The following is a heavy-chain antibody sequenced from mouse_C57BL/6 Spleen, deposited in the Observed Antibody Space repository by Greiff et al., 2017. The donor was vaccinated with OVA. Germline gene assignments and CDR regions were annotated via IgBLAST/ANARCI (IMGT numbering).Heavy chain of an antibody. V-gene: IGHV3-6*01. CDR3: ARGDYDYDERDY. CDR1: GYSITSGYY. J-gene: IGHJ2*01. CDR2: ISYDGSN. D-gene: IGHD2-4*01. Sequence: EVQLQQSGPGLVKPSQSLSLTCSVTGYSITSGYYWNWIRQFPGNKLEWMGYISYDGSNNYNPSLKNRISITRDTSKNQFFLKLNSVTTEDTATYYCARGDYDYDERDYWGQGTTLTVSS.